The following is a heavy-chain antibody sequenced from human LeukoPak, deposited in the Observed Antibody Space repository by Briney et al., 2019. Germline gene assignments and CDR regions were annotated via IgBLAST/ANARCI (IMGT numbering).Heavy chain of an antibody. J-gene: IGHJ6*03. Sequence: SETLSLTCGVSGGSFSGYYWSWIRQSPGKGREWIGEINDIGTINYNPSLKSRLSLSVGTSKSQFSRWLICVTAADTAVFYCARGREAYDYGSGTYYTSYYYYMDVWDKGTTVAVSS. CDR1: GGSFSGYY. D-gene: IGHD3-10*01. V-gene: IGHV4-34*01. CDR2: INDIGTI. CDR3: ARGREAYDYGSGTYYTSYYYYMDV.